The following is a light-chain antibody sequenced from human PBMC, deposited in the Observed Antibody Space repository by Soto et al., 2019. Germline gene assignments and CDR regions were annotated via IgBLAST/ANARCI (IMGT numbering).Light chain of an antibody. CDR3: QSYDRRLSGYV. CDR2: ENN. V-gene: IGLV1-40*01. Sequence: QSVLTQPPSVSEAPGQRVTISCTGSSSNIGAGYEAHWYQQVPGTAPKLLIYENNNRPSGVPDRFSGSKSGTSASLAITGLQAEDEAEYYCQSYDRRLSGYVFGTETKLTVL. J-gene: IGLJ1*01. CDR1: SSNIGAGYE.